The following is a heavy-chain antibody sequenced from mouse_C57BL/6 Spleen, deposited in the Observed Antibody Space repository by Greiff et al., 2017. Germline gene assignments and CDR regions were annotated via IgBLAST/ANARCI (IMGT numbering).Heavy chain of an antibody. Sequence: VKLQQPGAELVKPGASVKMSCKASGYTFTSYWITWVKQRPGQGLEWIGDIYPGSGSTNYNEKFKSKATLTVDTSSSTAYMQLSSLTSEDSAVYYCARRDDYDVRDYWGQGTTLTVSS. D-gene: IGHD2-4*01. CDR1: GYTFTSYW. CDR2: IYPGSGST. J-gene: IGHJ2*01. CDR3: ARRDDYDVRDY. V-gene: IGHV1-55*01.